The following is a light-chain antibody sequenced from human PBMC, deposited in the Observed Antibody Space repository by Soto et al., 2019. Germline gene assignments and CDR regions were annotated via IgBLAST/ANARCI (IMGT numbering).Light chain of an antibody. CDR1: QSINSR. V-gene: IGKV1-5*03. CDR3: QQYNNYWT. CDR2: KAS. J-gene: IGKJ1*01. Sequence: DIQMTQSPSTLSASVGDRVTITCRASQSINSRLAWYQQKPGIAPNLLIYKASSLESGVPSRFSGSGSGTEFTLTISSLQPDDFATYYCQQYNNYWTFGQGTKVEIK.